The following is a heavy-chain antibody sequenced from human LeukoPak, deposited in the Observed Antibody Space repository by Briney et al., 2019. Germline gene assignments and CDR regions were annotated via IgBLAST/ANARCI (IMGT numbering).Heavy chain of an antibody. Sequence: SETLSLTCTVSGGSISSYYWSWIRQPPGKGLEWIGYIYYSGSTNYNPSLKSRVTISVDTSKNQFSLKLSSVTAADTAVYYCARSSYQLLYWFDPWGRGTLVTVSS. D-gene: IGHD2-2*01. CDR3: ARSSYQLLYWFDP. CDR2: IYYSGST. J-gene: IGHJ5*02. V-gene: IGHV4-59*08. CDR1: GGSISSYY.